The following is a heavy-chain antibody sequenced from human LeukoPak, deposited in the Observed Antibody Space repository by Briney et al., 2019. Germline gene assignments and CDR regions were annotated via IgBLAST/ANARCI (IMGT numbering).Heavy chain of an antibody. Sequence: SGGSLRLSCAASGFTFSSYWMSWVRQAPGKGLEWVAVIWYDGSNKYYADSVKGRFTISRDNSKNTLYLQMNSLRAEDTAVYYCARGRDRSFYFDYWGQGTLVTVSS. V-gene: IGHV3-33*08. CDR3: ARGRDRSFYFDY. J-gene: IGHJ4*02. CDR2: IWYDGSNK. D-gene: IGHD5-24*01. CDR1: GFTFSSYW.